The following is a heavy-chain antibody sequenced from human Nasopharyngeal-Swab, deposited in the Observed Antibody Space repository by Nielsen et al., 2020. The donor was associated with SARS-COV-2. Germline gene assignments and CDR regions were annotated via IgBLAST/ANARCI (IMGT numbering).Heavy chain of an antibody. CDR3: AKELRTRGAYSSSWYDWFDP. D-gene: IGHD6-13*01. CDR2: IIPIFGTA. Sequence: SVKVSCKASGGTFSSYAISWVRQAPGQGLEWMGGIIPIFGTANYAQKFQGRVTITADESTSTAYMELSSLRSEDTAVYYCAKELRTRGAYSSSWYDWFDPWGQGTLVTVSS. J-gene: IGHJ5*02. CDR1: GGTFSSYA. V-gene: IGHV1-69*13.